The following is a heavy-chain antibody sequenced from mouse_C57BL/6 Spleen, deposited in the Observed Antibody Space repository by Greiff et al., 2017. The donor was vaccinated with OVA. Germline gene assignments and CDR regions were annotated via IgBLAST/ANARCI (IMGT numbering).Heavy chain of an antibody. J-gene: IGHJ4*01. CDR3: ARKVSIYYGNYHYAMDY. CDR1: GFSLTSYG. D-gene: IGHD2-1*01. V-gene: IGHV2-2*01. Sequence: VKLMESGPGLVQPSQSLSITCTVSGFSLTSYGVHWVRQSPGKGLEWLGVIWSGGSTDYNAAFISRLSISKDNSKSQVFFKMNSLQADDTARYYCARKVSIYYGNYHYAMDYWGQGTSVTVSS. CDR2: IWSGGST.